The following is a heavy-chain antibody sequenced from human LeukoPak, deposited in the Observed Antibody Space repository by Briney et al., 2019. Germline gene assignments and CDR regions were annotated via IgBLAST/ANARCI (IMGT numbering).Heavy chain of an antibody. CDR2: MNPNSGNT. Sequence: ASLKVSCKASGYTFTSYDINWVRQTTGQGLEWMGWMNPNSGNTGYAQKFQGRVTMTRNTSISTAYMELSSLRSEDTAVYYCAIQRYSSSSGDFDYWGQGTLVTVSS. CDR3: AIQRYSSSSGDFDY. CDR1: GYTFTSYD. J-gene: IGHJ4*02. V-gene: IGHV1-8*01. D-gene: IGHD6-6*01.